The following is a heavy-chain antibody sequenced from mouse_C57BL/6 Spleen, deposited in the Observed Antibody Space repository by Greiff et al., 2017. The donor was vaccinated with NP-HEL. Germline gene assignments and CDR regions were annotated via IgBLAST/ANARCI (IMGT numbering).Heavy chain of an antibody. CDR1: GYTFTDYY. Sequence: VQLKQSGPVLVKPGASVKMSCKASGYTFTDYYMNWVKQSHGKSLEWIGVINPYNGGTSYNQKFKGKATLTVDKSSSTAYMELNSLTSEDSAVYYCARYYYGSSWDYFDYWGQGTTLTVSS. J-gene: IGHJ2*01. D-gene: IGHD1-1*01. CDR3: ARYYYGSSWDYFDY. V-gene: IGHV1-19*01. CDR2: INPYNGGT.